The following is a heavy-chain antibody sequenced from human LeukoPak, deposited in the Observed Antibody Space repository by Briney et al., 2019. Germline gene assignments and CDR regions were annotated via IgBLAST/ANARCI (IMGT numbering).Heavy chain of an antibody. V-gene: IGHV4-59*01. CDR2: IYYSGST. J-gene: IGHJ5*02. Sequence: SETLSLTCTVSGGSISSYYWSWIRQPPGKGLEWIGYIYYSGSTNYNPSLKSRVTISVVTSKNQFSLKLSSVTAADTAVYYCARGADDSILSWFDPWGQGTLVTVSS. CDR1: GGSISSYY. D-gene: IGHD3-22*01. CDR3: ARGADDSILSWFDP.